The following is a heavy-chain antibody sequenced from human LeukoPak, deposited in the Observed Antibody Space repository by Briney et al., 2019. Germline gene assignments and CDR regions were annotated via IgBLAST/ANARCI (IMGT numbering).Heavy chain of an antibody. CDR1: GYTFTSNY. CDR3: ARDADDSSGYSNFDY. V-gene: IGHV1-46*01. D-gene: IGHD3-22*01. CDR2: ISPSGGST. Sequence: ASVKVSCKAFGYTFTSNYMHWVRQAPGQGPEWMGVISPSGGSTTYAQKFQGRVTMTRDTSTSTVYMELRSLRSEDTAVYYCARDADDSSGYSNFDYWGQGTLVTVSS. J-gene: IGHJ4*02.